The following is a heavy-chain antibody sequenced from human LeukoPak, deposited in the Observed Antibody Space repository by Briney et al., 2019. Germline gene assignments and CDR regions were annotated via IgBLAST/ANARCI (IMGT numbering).Heavy chain of an antibody. J-gene: IGHJ4*02. CDR2: IYYSGST. V-gene: IGHV4-59*08. CDR1: GGSISSYY. D-gene: IGHD4-17*01. CDR3: ARQPPDYGDSPFDY. Sequence: SETLSLTCTVSGGSISSYYWSWIRQPPGKGLEWIGYIYYSGSTNYNPSLKSRVTISVDTSKNQFSLKLSSVTAADTAVYYSARQPPDYGDSPFDYWGQGTLVTVSS.